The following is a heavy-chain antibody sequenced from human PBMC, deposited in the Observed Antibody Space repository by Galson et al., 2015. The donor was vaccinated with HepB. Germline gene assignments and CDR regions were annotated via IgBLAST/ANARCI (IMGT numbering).Heavy chain of an antibody. CDR2: INTDGSST. CDR1: GFTFSSYW. J-gene: IGHJ4*02. Sequence: SLRLSCAASGFTFSSYWMHWVRQAPGKGLVWVSRINTDGSSTSYADSVKGRFTISRDNAKNTLYLQMSSLRAEDTTVYYCARGLRWSGQNFDYWGQGTLVTVSP. D-gene: IGHD4-23*01. CDR3: ARGLRWSGQNFDY. V-gene: IGHV3-74*01.